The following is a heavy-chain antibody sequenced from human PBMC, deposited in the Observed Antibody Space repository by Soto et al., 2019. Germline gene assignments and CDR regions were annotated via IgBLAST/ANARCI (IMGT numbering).Heavy chain of an antibody. CDR1: GYTLTELS. J-gene: IGHJ4*02. CDR3: ATVPNDFWSGYRHYYFDY. Sequence: GASVKVSCKVSGYTLTELSMHWVRQAPGKGLEWMGGFDPEDGETIYAQKFQGRVTMTEDTSTDTAYMELSSLRSEDTAVYYWATVPNDFWSGYRHYYFDYWGQGTLVTVSS. V-gene: IGHV1-24*01. D-gene: IGHD3-3*01. CDR2: FDPEDGET.